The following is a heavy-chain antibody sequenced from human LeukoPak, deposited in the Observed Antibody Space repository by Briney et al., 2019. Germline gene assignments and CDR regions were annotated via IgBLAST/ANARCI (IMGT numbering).Heavy chain of an antibody. V-gene: IGHV3-66*01. CDR3: ARDPPPYDILTGYYNH. J-gene: IGHJ5*02. CDR1: GFTVSSNY. CDR2: IYSGGST. D-gene: IGHD3-9*01. Sequence: GGSLRLSCAASGFTVSSNYMSWARQAPGTGLEWVSVIYSGGSTYYADSVKGRFTISRDNSKNTLYLQMNSLRAEDTAVYYCARDPPPYDILTGYYNHWGQGTLVTVSS.